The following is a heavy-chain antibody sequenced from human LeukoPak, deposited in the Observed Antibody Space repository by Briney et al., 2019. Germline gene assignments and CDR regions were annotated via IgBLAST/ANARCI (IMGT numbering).Heavy chain of an antibody. CDR3: ARDHLINSGLDY. J-gene: IGHJ4*02. D-gene: IGHD4-23*01. CDR2: INPSGGST. Sequence: ASLKVSCKASGYTCTSYYMHWVRQAPGQGLEWMGIINPSGGSTSYAQKFQGRVTMTRDTSTSTVYMELSSLRSEDTAVYYCARDHLINSGLDYWGQGTLVTVSS. V-gene: IGHV1-46*01. CDR1: GYTCTSYY.